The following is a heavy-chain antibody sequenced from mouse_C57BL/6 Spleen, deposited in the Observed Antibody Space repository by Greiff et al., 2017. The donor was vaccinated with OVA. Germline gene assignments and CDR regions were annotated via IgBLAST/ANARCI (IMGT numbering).Heavy chain of an antibody. CDR1: GYAFSSSW. J-gene: IGHJ4*01. CDR2: IYPGDGDT. Sequence: QVQLKQSGPELVKPGASVKISCKASGYAFSSSWMNWVKQRPGKGLEWIGRIYPGDGDTNYNGKFKGKATLTADKSSSTAYMQLSSLTSEDSAVYFCARSDGYGAMDYWGQGTSVTVSS. CDR3: ARSDGYGAMDY. D-gene: IGHD2-3*01. V-gene: IGHV1-82*01.